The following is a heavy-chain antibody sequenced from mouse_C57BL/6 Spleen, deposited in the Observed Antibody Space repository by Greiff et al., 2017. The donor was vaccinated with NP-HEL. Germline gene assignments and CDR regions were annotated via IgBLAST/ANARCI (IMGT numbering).Heavy chain of an antibody. CDR3: ARWHYGSTYYYAMDY. J-gene: IGHJ4*01. D-gene: IGHD1-1*01. CDR2: INPHYCTT. CDR1: FSSFTAYN. Sequence: VQLQQSGPELVKPVASVKISCKASFSSFTAYNLPWFHHSTGQSLEWLGVINPHYCTTSYNQKFKGKATLTVDQSSSTAYMQLNSLTSEDSAVYYCARWHYGSTYYYAMDYWGQGTSVTVSS. V-gene: IGHV1-39*01.